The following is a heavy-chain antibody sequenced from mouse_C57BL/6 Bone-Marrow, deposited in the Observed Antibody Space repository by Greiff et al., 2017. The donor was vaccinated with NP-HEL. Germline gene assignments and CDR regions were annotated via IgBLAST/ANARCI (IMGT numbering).Heavy chain of an antibody. CDR1: GYTFTDYN. CDR3: ARTTMASWFAY. Sequence: EVQLQESGPELVKPGASVKMSCKASGYTFTDYNMHWVKQSHGKSLEWIGYINPNNGGTSYNQKFKGKATLTVNKSSSTAYMELRSLTSEDSAVYYCARTTMASWFAYWGQGTLVTVSA. V-gene: IGHV1-22*01. D-gene: IGHD2-1*01. CDR2: INPNNGGT. J-gene: IGHJ3*01.